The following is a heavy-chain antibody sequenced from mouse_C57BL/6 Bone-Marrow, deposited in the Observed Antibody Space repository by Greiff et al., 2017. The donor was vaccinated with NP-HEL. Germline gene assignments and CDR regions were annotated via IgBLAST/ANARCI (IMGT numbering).Heavy chain of an antibody. V-gene: IGHV1-20*01. CDR2: INPYNGDT. CDR1: GYSFTGYF. CDR3: ARTTVVADWYFDV. D-gene: IGHD1-1*01. J-gene: IGHJ1*03. Sequence: EVKVVESGPELVKPGDSVKISCKASGYSFTGYFMNWVMQSHGKSLEWIGRINPYNGDTFYNQKFKGKATLTVDKSSSTAHMELRSLTSEYSAVYYCARTTVVADWYFDVWGTGTTVTVSS.